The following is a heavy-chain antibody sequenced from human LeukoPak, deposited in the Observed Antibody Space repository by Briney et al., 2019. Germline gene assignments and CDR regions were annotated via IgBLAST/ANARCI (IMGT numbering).Heavy chain of an antibody. J-gene: IGHJ6*03. CDR2: MNPNSGNT. D-gene: IGHD6-13*01. CDR1: GYTFTSYD. Sequence: ASVKVSCKASGYTFTSYDINWVRQATGQGLEWMGWMNPNSGNTGYAQKFQGRVTITRNTSISTAYMELSSLRSEDTAVYYCARDGQHGYYYYMDVWGKGTTVTVSS. CDR3: ARDGQHGYYYYMDV. V-gene: IGHV1-8*03.